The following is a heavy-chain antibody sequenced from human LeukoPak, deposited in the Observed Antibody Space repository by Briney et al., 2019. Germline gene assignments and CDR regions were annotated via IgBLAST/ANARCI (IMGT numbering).Heavy chain of an antibody. CDR1: GFTFSDYY. J-gene: IGHJ6*02. Sequence: PGGSLRLSCAASGFTFSDYYMTWIRPAPEKGLEGISHITTGLGATYYADSVKGRFTISRDNAKKSLYLQMNSLRAEDTAIYYCARGHYEMDVWGQGTTVTVSS. CDR3: ARGHYEMDV. V-gene: IGHV3-11*01. CDR2: ITTGLGAT.